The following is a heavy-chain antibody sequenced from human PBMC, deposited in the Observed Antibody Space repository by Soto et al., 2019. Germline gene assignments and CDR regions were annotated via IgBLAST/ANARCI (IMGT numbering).Heavy chain of an antibody. CDR2: INPDNGNT. Sequence: QVQLVQSGAEVKKPGPSVKISCKASGYTFTRYTMNWVRQTPGQRLEWMGWINPDNGNTKSSQKFQDRVIITRDPSASTAYLDLSSLRSEDTAVYYCARGIGTGELDPWGQGTRVSGSS. J-gene: IGHJ5*02. D-gene: IGHD1-1*01. CDR1: GYTFTRYT. V-gene: IGHV1-3*01. CDR3: ARGIGTGELDP.